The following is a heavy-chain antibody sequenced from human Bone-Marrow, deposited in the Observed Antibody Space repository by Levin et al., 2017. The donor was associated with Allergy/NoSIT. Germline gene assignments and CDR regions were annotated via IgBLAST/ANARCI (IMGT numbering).Heavy chain of an antibody. J-gene: IGHJ5*02. D-gene: IGHD3-3*01. V-gene: IGHV3-64*01. CDR3: ARDARNYYDFWSGYSWFDP. Sequence: GESLKISCAASGFTFSSYAMHWVRQAPGKGLEYVSAISSNGGSTYYANSVKGRFTISRDNSKNTLYLQMGSLRAEDMAVYYCARDARNYYDFWSGYSWFDPWGQGTLVTVSS. CDR2: ISSNGGST. CDR1: GFTFSSYA.